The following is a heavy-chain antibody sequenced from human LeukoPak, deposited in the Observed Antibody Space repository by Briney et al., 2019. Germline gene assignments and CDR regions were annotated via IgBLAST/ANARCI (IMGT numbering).Heavy chain of an antibody. CDR1: GFTFSDYD. D-gene: IGHD4-11*01. V-gene: IGHV3-69-1*01. Sequence: GGSLRLSCAASGFTFSDYDMNWVRQAPGKGLEWVSYISTGGTIFYADSVRGRFTISRDDAKNSLYLQMSSLRAEDTAVYYCATSHDNYLFDCWGQGTLVTVSS. CDR3: ATSHDNYLFDC. J-gene: IGHJ4*02. CDR2: ISTGGTI.